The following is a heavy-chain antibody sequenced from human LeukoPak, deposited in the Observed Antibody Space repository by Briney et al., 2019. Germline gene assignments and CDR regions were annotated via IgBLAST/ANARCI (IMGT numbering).Heavy chain of an antibody. CDR2: ISSSSSYI. CDR3: ARDRLELRVYYYYYMDV. V-gene: IGHV3-21*01. D-gene: IGHD1-7*01. Sequence: GGSLRLSCAASGFTFSSYSMNWVRQAPGKGLEWVSSISSSSSYIYYADSVKGRFTISRDNAKNSLYLQMNSLRAEDTAVYCCARDRLELRVYYYYYMDVWGKGTTVTVSS. CDR1: GFTFSSYS. J-gene: IGHJ6*03.